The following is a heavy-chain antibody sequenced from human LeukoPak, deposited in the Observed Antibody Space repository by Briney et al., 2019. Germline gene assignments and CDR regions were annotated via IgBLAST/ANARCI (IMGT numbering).Heavy chain of an antibody. D-gene: IGHD6-13*01. CDR2: ISAYNGNT. V-gene: IGHV1-18*04. CDR3: AREQQLVPGSDY. CDR1: GYTFTGYY. J-gene: IGHJ4*02. Sequence: ASVKVSCKASGYTFTGYYMHWVRQAPGQGLEWMGWISAYNGNTNYAQKLQGRVTMTTDTSTSTAYMELRSLRSDDTAVYYCAREQQLVPGSDYWGQGTLVTVSS.